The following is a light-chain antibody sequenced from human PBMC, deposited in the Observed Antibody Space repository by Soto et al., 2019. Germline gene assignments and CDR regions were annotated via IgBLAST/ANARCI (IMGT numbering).Light chain of an antibody. CDR1: SSNIGSNY. CDR2: RIN. Sequence: QSVLTQPPSASGTPGQRVTISCSGSSSNIGSNYVYWYQQLPGTAPKLLIYRINQRPSGVPDRFSGSKSGTSASLAISGLRSDDEADYYCAAWDDSLSGSYVFGTGTKVTVL. CDR3: AAWDDSLSGSYV. V-gene: IGLV1-47*01. J-gene: IGLJ1*01.